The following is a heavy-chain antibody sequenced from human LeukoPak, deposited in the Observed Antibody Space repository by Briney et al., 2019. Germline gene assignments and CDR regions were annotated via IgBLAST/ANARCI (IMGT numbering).Heavy chain of an antibody. J-gene: IGHJ3*02. CDR2: ISGSGGST. Sequence: PGGTLRLSCAASGFTFSSHGMSWVRQAPGKGLEWVSAISGSGGSTYYADSVKGRFTISRDNSKNTLYLQMNSLRAEDTAVYYCAKDHIPEYYYDSTRRASAFDIWGQGTMVTVSS. CDR1: GFTFSSHG. V-gene: IGHV3-23*01. CDR3: AKDHIPEYYYDSTRRASAFDI. D-gene: IGHD3-22*01.